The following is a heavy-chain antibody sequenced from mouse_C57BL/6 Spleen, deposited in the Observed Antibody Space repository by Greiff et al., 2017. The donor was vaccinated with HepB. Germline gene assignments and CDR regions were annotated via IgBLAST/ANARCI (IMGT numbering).Heavy chain of an antibody. J-gene: IGHJ2*01. V-gene: IGHV14-1*01. Sequence: EVQLQQSGAELVRPGASVKLSCTASGFNIKDYYMHWVKQRPEQGLEWIGRIDPEDGDTEYAPKFQGKATMTADTSSNTAYLQPSSLTSEDTAVYYCTHSTTGVAGDYWGQGTTLTVSS. CDR1: GFNIKDYY. CDR2: IDPEDGDT. D-gene: IGHD1-1*01. CDR3: THSTTGVAGDY.